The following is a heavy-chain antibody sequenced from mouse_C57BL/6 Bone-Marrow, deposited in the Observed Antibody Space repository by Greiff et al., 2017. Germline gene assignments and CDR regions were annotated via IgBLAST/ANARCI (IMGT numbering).Heavy chain of an antibody. CDR1: GFTFSSYG. J-gene: IGHJ2*01. CDR3: ASLITTVWGY. D-gene: IGHD1-1*01. CDR2: ISSGGSYT. Sequence: EVKLVESGGDLVKPGGSLKLSCAASGFTFSSYGMSWVRQTPDKRLEWVATISSGGSYTYYPDSVKGRFTISRDNAKNTLYLQMSRLKSEDTAMYYCASLITTVWGYWGQGTTLTVSS. V-gene: IGHV5-6*01.